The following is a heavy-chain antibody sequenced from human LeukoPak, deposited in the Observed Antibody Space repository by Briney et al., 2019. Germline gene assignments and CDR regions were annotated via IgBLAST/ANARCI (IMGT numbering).Heavy chain of an antibody. Sequence: ASAKVSCKASGYTFTGYYMHWVRQAPGQGLEWMGWINPNSGGTNYAQKFQGRVTMTRDTSISTAYMELSRLRSDDTAVYYCATPHRDCSSTSCYRVLDAFDIWGQGTMVTVSS. CDR3: ATPHRDCSSTSCYRVLDAFDI. CDR1: GYTFTGYY. CDR2: INPNSGGT. V-gene: IGHV1-2*02. D-gene: IGHD2-2*02. J-gene: IGHJ3*02.